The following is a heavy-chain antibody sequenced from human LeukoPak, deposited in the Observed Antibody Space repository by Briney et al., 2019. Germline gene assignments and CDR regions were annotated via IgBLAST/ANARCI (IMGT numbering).Heavy chain of an antibody. CDR1: GFTFSSYA. D-gene: IGHD6-19*01. CDR2: ISSNGGST. Sequence: PGRSLRLSCAASGFTFSSYAMHWVRQAPGKGLEYVSAISSNGGSTYYADSVKGRFTISRDNSKNTLYLQMNSLRAEDTAVYYCAKALTSGWYLDAFNIWGQGTMVTVSS. V-gene: IGHV3-64*04. CDR3: AKALTSGWYLDAFNI. J-gene: IGHJ3*02.